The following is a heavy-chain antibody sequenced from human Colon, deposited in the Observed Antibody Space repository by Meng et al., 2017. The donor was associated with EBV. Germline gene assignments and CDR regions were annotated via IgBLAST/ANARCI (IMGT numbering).Heavy chain of an antibody. Sequence: VQLEESGPGLVNPSESLSLTCAVSGGSISSVYWWTWVRQSPGKGLEWIGEIYHSGSTNYNPSLKSRVTISVDKSKIQFSLQLTSVTAAYTAVYYCARGGYYAFDYWGQRTLVTVSS. CDR3: ARGGYYAFDY. CDR1: GGSISSVYW. J-gene: IGHJ4*02. CDR2: IYHSGST. D-gene: IGHD3-22*01. V-gene: IGHV4-4*02.